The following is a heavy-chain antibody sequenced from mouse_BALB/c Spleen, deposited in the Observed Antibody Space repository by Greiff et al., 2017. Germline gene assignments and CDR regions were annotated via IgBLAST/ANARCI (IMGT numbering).Heavy chain of an antibody. CDR3: AREGKNGYYFDY. CDR2: IDPANGNT. CDR1: GFNIKDTY. V-gene: IGHV14-3*02. D-gene: IGHD2-2*01. Sequence: EVQLQESGAELVKPGASVKLSCTASGFNIKDTYMHWVKQRPEQGLEWIGRIDPANGNTKYDPKFQGKATITADTSSNTAYLQLSSLTSEDTAVYYCAREGKNGYYFDYRGQGTTLTVSS. J-gene: IGHJ2*01.